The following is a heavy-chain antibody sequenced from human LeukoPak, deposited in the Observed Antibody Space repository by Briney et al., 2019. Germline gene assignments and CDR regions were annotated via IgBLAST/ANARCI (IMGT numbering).Heavy chain of an antibody. V-gene: IGHV1-69*06. CDR1: GGTFSSYA. Sequence: SVKVSCKASGGTFSSYAISWVRQAPGQGLEWMGGIIPIFGTANYAQKFQGRVTITADKSTSTAYMELSSLRSEGTAVYYCASTYYYDSSGDNWFDPWGQGTLVTVSS. J-gene: IGHJ5*02. CDR3: ASTYYYDSSGDNWFDP. CDR2: IIPIFGTA. D-gene: IGHD3-22*01.